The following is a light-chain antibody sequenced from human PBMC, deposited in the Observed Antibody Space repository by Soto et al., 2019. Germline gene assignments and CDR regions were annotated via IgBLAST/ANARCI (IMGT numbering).Light chain of an antibody. CDR1: SSDVGAYNS. V-gene: IGLV2-14*01. Sequence: QSALTQPASVSGSPGQSITISCTGTSSDVGAYNSVSWYQQYPGKAPKLMMYVVSNRPSGVSDRFSGSKSGNTASLTISGLQTGDEADYYCSSYRRSSTYVFGTGTKVTVL. CDR3: SSYRRSSTYV. J-gene: IGLJ1*01. CDR2: VVS.